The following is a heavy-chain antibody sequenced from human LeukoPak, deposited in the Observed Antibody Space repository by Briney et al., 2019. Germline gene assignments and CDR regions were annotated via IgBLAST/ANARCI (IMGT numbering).Heavy chain of an antibody. J-gene: IGHJ4*02. CDR2: SGTRSGTK. D-gene: IGHD3-16*02. CDR1: GFTLSSLA. V-gene: IGHV3-21*01. Sequence: GGSLRLSCAASGFTLSSLAMHWVRQAPGKGLEWVSSSGTRSGTKYYADSVMGRFTISRDSAMNSASLQINSLRAEDTAVYYCLLQMTYGELSDPDFRGQGTLVTVSS. CDR3: LLQMTYGELSDPDF.